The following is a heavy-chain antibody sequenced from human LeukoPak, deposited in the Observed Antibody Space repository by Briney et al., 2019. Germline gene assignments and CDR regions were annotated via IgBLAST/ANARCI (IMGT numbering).Heavy chain of an antibody. CDR3: ARGYGGKPDY. D-gene: IGHD4-23*01. J-gene: IGHJ4*02. CDR2: INHSGST. CDR1: GGSFSGYY. V-gene: IGHV4-34*01. Sequence: TSETLSLTCAVYGGSFSGYYWSWIRQPPGKGLEWIGEINHSGSTNYNPSLKSRVTISVDTSKNQFSLKLSPVTAADTAVYYCARGYGGKPDYWGQGTLVTVSS.